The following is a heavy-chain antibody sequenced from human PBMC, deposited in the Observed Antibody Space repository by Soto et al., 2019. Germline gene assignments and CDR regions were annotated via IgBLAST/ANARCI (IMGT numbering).Heavy chain of an antibody. CDR1: GFTFSSYA. J-gene: IGHJ4*02. CDR3: AKARDYYDSSGYYRY. CDR2: ISGSGGST. D-gene: IGHD3-22*01. Sequence: GGSLRLSCAASGFTFSSYAMSWVRQAPGKGLEWVSAISGSGGSTYYADSVKGRFTISRDNSKNTLYLQMNSLRAEDTAVYYCAKARDYYDSSGYYRYWGQGTLVTVSS. V-gene: IGHV3-23*01.